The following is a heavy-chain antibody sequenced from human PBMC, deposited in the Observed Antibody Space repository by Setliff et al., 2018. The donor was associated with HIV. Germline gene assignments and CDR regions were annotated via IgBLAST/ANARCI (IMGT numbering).Heavy chain of an antibody. CDR3: AREGDGIDF. CDR2: IYHSGTT. Sequence: SETLSLTCAVSVGSISSTNWWTWVRQPPGKGLEWIGEIYHSGTTKYNPSLESRVIISVEASKNQISLKLTAVTAADSAVYYCAREGDGIDFWGQGTLVTVSS. J-gene: IGHJ4*02. D-gene: IGHD2-21*02. CDR1: VGSISSTNW. V-gene: IGHV4-4*02.